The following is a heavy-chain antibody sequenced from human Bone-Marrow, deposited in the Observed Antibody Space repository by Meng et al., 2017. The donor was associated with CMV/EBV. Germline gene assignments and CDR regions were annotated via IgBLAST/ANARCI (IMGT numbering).Heavy chain of an antibody. J-gene: IGHJ4*02. D-gene: IGHD6-13*01. CDR2: INHSGST. V-gene: IGHV4-34*01. CDR3: ARDRGYSSSSRLNY. CDR1: GESFSGYY. Sequence: SETLSLTCAVYGESFSGYYWTWIRQPPGMGLEWIGEINHSGSTNYNPSLKSRVTMSVDTSKNQFSLRLSSVTAADTAVYYCARDRGYSSSSRLNYWGQGTLVTVSS.